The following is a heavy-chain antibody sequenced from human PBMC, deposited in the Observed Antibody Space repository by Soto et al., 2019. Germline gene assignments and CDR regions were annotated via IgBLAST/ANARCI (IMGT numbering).Heavy chain of an antibody. V-gene: IGHV1-3*01. CDR2: INGGNGHT. J-gene: IGHJ6*02. CDR3: ARGKGMEENYYYYGMDV. CDR1: GYTFSTYA. D-gene: IGHD1-1*01. Sequence: ASVKVSCKASGYTFSTYALHWVRQAPGQGLEWMGWINGGNGHTRYSQKFKDRVTISRDTPASTAYMELSGLRSEDTAVYCCARGKGMEENYYYYGMDVWGQGTTVTVS.